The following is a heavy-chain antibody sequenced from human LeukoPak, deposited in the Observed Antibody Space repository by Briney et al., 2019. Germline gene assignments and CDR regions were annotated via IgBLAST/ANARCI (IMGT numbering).Heavy chain of an antibody. D-gene: IGHD5-18*01. J-gene: IGHJ4*02. V-gene: IGHV1-18*01. CDR1: GYTFTSYG. Sequence: GASVKVSCKASGYTFTSYGISWVRQGPGQGLEWMGWISTYTGNTNYAQKLQGRVTMTTDTSTSTAYMELRSLRSGDTAVYYCARGEEVSYGHPYYFDYWGQGTLVTVSS. CDR2: ISTYTGNT. CDR3: ARGEEVSYGHPYYFDY.